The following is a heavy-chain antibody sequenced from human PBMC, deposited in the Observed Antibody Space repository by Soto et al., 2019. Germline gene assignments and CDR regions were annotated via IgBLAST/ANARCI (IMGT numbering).Heavy chain of an antibody. CDR1: GGTFSSYA. CDR2: IIPIFGTA. Sequence: QVQLVQSGAEVKKPGSSVKVSCKASGGTFSSYAISWVRQAPGQGLEWMGGIIPIFGTANYAQKFQGRVKITADESTSTAYMELSSLRSEDTAVYYCARGSVVVVAAIRDYYYGMDVWGQGTTVTVSS. J-gene: IGHJ6*02. D-gene: IGHD2-15*01. V-gene: IGHV1-69*01. CDR3: ARGSVVVVAAIRDYYYGMDV.